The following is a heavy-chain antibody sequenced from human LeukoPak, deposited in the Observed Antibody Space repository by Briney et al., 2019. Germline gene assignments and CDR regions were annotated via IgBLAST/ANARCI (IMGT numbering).Heavy chain of an antibody. Sequence: GGSLRLSCAASGFTFSRYAMHWVRQAPGKGLEWVSGISWNSGSIAYADSVKGRFTISRDNAKNSLYLQMNSLRAEDTALYYCAKATYYDFWSGYPDYWGQGTLVTVSS. CDR3: AKATYYDFWSGYPDY. J-gene: IGHJ4*02. CDR1: GFTFSRYA. D-gene: IGHD3-3*01. CDR2: ISWNSGSI. V-gene: IGHV3-9*01.